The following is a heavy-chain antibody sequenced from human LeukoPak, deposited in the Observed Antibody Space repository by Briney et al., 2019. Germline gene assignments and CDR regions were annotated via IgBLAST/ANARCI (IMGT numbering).Heavy chain of an antibody. CDR1: GYTFTSYD. J-gene: IGHJ4*02. Sequence: ASVKVSCKASGYTFTSYDINWVRQATGHALEWMGWMNPNSGNTGYAQKFQGRVTMTRNTSISTAYMELSSLRSEDTAVYYCARGRGYSYGLLNYWGQGTLVTVSS. V-gene: IGHV1-8*01. D-gene: IGHD5-18*01. CDR3: ARGRGYSYGLLNY. CDR2: MNPNSGNT.